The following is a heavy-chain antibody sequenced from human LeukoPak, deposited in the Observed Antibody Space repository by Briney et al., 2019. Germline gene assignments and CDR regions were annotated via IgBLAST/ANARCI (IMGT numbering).Heavy chain of an antibody. CDR3: ARGSWYGYCSSTSCSLLDV. CDR2: ISYDGSNK. V-gene: IGHV3-30-3*01. J-gene: IGHJ6*04. D-gene: IGHD2-2*03. Sequence: GGSLRLSCAASGFTFSSYAMHRVRQAPGKGLEWVAVISYDGSNKYYADSVRGRFTISRDNSKNKLYLQMNSLRAEDTAVYYCARGSWYGYCSSTSCSLLDVWGEGATVTVSS. CDR1: GFTFSSYA.